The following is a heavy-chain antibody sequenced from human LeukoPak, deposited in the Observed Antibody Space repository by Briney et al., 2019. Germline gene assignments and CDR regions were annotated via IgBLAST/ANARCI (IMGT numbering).Heavy chain of an antibody. D-gene: IGHD5-12*01. CDR1: GYTFTGSY. J-gene: IGHJ6*02. CDR2: ISPNSGGT. Sequence: ASVKVSCKASGYTFTGSYMHWVRQAPGQGLEWMGWISPNSGGTNYAQKFQGRVTMTRDTSISTAYMELSRMRSDDTAVYYCARDRNFFGYAQYYYGMDVWGQGTTVTVSS. CDR3: ARDRNFFGYAQYYYGMDV. V-gene: IGHV1-2*02.